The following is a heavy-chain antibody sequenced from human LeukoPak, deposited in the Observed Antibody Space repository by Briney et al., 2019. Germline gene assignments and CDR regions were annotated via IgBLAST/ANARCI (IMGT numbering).Heavy chain of an antibody. CDR3: ARYRGNSNGGFDP. D-gene: IGHD4-23*01. Sequence: SSETLSLTCTVSGGSISSYYWSWMRQSPGKGLEWIGYIYYSGGTNYNPSLKSRVTTSVDTSKNQFSLKLTSVTAADTAVYYCARYRGNSNGGFDPWGQGTLVTVSS. J-gene: IGHJ5*02. CDR1: GGSISSYY. CDR2: IYYSGGT. V-gene: IGHV4-59*01.